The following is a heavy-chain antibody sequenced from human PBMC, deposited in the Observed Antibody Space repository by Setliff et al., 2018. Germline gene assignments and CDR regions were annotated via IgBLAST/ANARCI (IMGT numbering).Heavy chain of an antibody. CDR2: IYTSGST. CDR3: AREQWLGPPGYYYMDV. D-gene: IGHD6-19*01. V-gene: IGHV4-61*02. CDR1: GGSISSGSYY. Sequence: SETLSLTCTVSGGSISSGSYYWSWIRQPAGKGLEWIGRIYTSGSTNYNPSLKSRVTISVDTSKNQFSLKLSSVTAADMAVYYCAREQWLGPPGYYYMDVWAKGTTVTVSS. J-gene: IGHJ6*03.